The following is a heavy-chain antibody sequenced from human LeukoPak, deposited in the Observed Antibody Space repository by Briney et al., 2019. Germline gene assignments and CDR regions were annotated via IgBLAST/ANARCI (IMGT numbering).Heavy chain of an antibody. D-gene: IGHD6-6*01. CDR3: AASSSSSGYFDY. Sequence: PSETLSLTCTVSGGSISTYYWSWIRQPPGEGLEWIGYIYYSGSTNYNPSLKSRVTMSVDTSKNQFSLKLSSVTAADTAVYYCAASSSSSGYFDYWGQGTLVTVSS. J-gene: IGHJ4*02. CDR2: IYYSGST. V-gene: IGHV4-59*12. CDR1: GGSISTYY.